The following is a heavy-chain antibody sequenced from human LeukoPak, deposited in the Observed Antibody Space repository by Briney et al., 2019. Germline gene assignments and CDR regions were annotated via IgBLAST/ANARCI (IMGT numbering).Heavy chain of an antibody. CDR1: GFTFSSYW. D-gene: IGHD3-3*01. CDR3: ARGLTIFGVVNDAFDI. Sequence: PGGSLRLSCAASGFTFSSYWMHWVRQAPGKGLVWVSLINSDGSSTIYADSVKGRFTISRDNAKNTLYLQMNSLRAEDTAVYYCARGLTIFGVVNDAFDIWGQGTMVTVSS. J-gene: IGHJ3*02. CDR2: INSDGSST. V-gene: IGHV3-74*01.